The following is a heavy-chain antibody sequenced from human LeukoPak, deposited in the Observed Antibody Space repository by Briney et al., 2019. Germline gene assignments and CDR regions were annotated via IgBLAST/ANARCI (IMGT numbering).Heavy chain of an antibody. CDR2: ISGSGGST. CDR3: AKDSDCSGGSCYSGYFQH. Sequence: PGGSLRLSCAASGFTFSSYAMSWVRQAPGKGLEWVSAISGSGGSTYYADSVKGRFTISRDNSKNTLYLQMNSLRAEDTAVYYCAKDSDCSGGSCYSGYFQHWGQSTLVTVSS. CDR1: GFTFSSYA. J-gene: IGHJ1*01. D-gene: IGHD2-15*01. V-gene: IGHV3-23*01.